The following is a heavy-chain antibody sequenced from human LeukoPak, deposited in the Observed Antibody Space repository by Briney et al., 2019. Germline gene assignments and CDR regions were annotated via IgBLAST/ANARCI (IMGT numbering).Heavy chain of an antibody. CDR2: IYYSGIT. V-gene: IGHV4-59*01. CDR3: AREVRGVTNWFDP. J-gene: IGHJ5*02. Sequence: SETLSLTCTVSGGSISTYYWSWIRQPPGKGLEWIGYIYYSGITNYNPSLKSRVTISVDTSKNQFSLKLSSVTAADTAVYYCAREVRGVTNWFDPWGQGTLVTVSS. CDR1: GGSISTYY. D-gene: IGHD3-10*01.